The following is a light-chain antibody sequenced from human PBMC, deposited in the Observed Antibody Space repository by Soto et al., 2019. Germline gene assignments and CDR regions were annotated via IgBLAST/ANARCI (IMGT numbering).Light chain of an antibody. J-gene: IGKJ1*01. CDR2: DAS. CDR3: RQYSSNPVA. CDR1: QSISSC. V-gene: IGKV1-5*01. Sequence: DIQMTQSPSTLSASVGDRITITCRASQSISSCLEWYQQKPGKAPKVLIYDASRLESGVPSRFSGSASGTEYIPTISSLLHDDFATSYCRQYSSNPVAFGRGTKVEIK.